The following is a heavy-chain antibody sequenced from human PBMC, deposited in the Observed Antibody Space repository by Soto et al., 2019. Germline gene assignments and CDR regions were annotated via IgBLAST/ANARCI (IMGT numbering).Heavy chain of an antibody. CDR1: GFTFSSYA. V-gene: IGHV3-33*08. CDR2: IWYDGSNK. D-gene: IGHD3-3*01. CDR3: ARGAQIQITIFGVAEVHWFDP. J-gene: IGHJ5*02. Sequence: GGSLRLSCAASGFTFSSYAMHWVRQAPGKGLEWLAVIWYDGSNKYYADSVKGRFTISRDNSKNTLYLQMNSLRAEDTAVYYCARGAQIQITIFGVAEVHWFDPWGQGTLVTVSS.